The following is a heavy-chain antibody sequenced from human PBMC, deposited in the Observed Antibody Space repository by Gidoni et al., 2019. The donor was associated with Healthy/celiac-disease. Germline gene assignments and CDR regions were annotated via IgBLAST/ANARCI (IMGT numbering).Heavy chain of an antibody. Sequence: QVQLVQSGAEVKKPGASVKVSCQASGYTFNGYYMHWVRQAPGQGLEWMGWINTNSGGTNYAQKFQGRVTMTRDTSISTAYMELSRLRSDDTAVYYCARGEKNYYDSSAPLGGFDPWGQGTLVTVSS. J-gene: IGHJ5*02. CDR1: GYTFNGYY. CDR2: INTNSGGT. D-gene: IGHD3-22*01. CDR3: ARGEKNYYDSSAPLGGFDP. V-gene: IGHV1-2*02.